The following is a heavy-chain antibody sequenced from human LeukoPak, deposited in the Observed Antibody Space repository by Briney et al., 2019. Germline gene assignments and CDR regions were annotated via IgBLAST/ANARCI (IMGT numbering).Heavy chain of an antibody. Sequence: GGSLRLSCAASEFTFSSYWMSWVRQAPGKGLEWVSSISTSSIYIYYADSVKGRFTVSRDNAKNSLYLQMNSLRAEDTAVYYCASQEEAVWPEPLDYWGQGTLVTVSS. J-gene: IGHJ4*02. CDR3: ASQEEAVWPEPLDY. D-gene: IGHD1-14*01. CDR1: EFTFSSYW. CDR2: ISTSSIYI. V-gene: IGHV3-21*01.